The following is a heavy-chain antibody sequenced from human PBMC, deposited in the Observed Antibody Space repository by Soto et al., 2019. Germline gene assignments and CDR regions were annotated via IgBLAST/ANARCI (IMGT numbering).Heavy chain of an antibody. CDR1: GFTFSFYA. Sequence: QVQLVESGGGVVQPGRSLRLSCVASGFTFSFYAMHWVRQAPGKGLEWVALVSYDTVSTYYAESVKGRFTISRDNSKKTLYIQMNSLRGDDTAVYYCARDLRDGRTFPDYWGQGTLVTVSS. CDR2: VSYDTVST. D-gene: IGHD2-8*01. V-gene: IGHV3-30-3*01. CDR3: ARDLRDGRTFPDY. J-gene: IGHJ4*02.